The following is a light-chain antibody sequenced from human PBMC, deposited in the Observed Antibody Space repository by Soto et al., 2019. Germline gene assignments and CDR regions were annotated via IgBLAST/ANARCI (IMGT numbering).Light chain of an antibody. CDR1: QTISSW. V-gene: IGKV1-5*03. Sequence: IQLTQSPSFLSASFGDRVTITCRASQTISSWLAWYQQKPGKAPKLLIYKASTLKSGVPSRFSGSGSGTEFTLTISSLQPDDFATYYCQHYNSYSEAFGQGTKVDIK. CDR3: QHYNSYSEA. CDR2: KAS. J-gene: IGKJ1*01.